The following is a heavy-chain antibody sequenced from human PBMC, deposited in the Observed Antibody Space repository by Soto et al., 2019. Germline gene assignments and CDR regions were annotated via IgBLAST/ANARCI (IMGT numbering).Heavy chain of an antibody. CDR2: ISSDGTIT. J-gene: IGHJ5*02. V-gene: IGHV3-74*01. D-gene: IGHD2-8*02. CDR3: ARDYWAQVDL. CDR1: GFTFSTYW. Sequence: EVQLVESGGGLAQPGGSLRLSCVASGFTFSTYWMHWVRQAPGKGLVWVSRISSDGTITNYADSVEGRFTISRDNARNTLYLQVNSLRAEDTAVYYCARDYWAQVDLWGQGTLVTVSS.